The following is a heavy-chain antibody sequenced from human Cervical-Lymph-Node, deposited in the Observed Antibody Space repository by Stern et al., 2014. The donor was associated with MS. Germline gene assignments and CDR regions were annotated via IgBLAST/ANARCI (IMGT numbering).Heavy chain of an antibody. CDR2: VHYSGTT. Sequence: QLQLQESGPGLVKPSETLSLTCSVSGGSISSYYWNWIRQPPGKGLEWIANVHYSGTTTYNPSPKRRVTIFIDTPMNKISLKLNSVTAADTAVYYCAGSGTYYPDYWGQGILVTVSS. V-gene: IGHV4-59*08. CDR3: AGSGTYYPDY. J-gene: IGHJ4*02. CDR1: GGSISSYY. D-gene: IGHD3-3*01.